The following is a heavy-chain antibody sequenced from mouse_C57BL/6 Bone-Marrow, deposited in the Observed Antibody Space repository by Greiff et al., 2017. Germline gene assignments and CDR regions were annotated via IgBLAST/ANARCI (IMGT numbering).Heavy chain of an antibody. CDR2: INPNNGGT. CDR3: ARRGGWLRYYAMDY. J-gene: IGHJ4*01. CDR1: GYTFTDYN. D-gene: IGHD2-2*01. V-gene: IGHV1-18*01. Sequence: EVQLQQSGPELVKPGASVKIPCKASGYTFTDYNMDWVKQSHGKSLEWIGDINPNNGGTIYNQKFKGKATLTVDKSSSTAYMELRSLTSEDTAVYYWARRGGWLRYYAMDYWGQGTSVTVSS.